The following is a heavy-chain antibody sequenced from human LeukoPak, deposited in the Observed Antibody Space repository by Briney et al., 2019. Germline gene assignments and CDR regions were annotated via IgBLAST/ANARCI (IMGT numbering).Heavy chain of an antibody. CDR3: ARDHIVVVPAPFDY. V-gene: IGHV3-7*01. D-gene: IGHD2-2*01. J-gene: IGHJ4*02. CDR2: IKQDGSEK. CDR1: RFTFSSYW. Sequence: RGSLRLSCAASRFTFSSYWMSWVRQAPGKGLEWVANIKQDGSEKYYVDSVKGRFTISRDNAKNSLFLQMNSLRAEDTAVYYCARDHIVVVPAPFDYWGQGTLVTVSS.